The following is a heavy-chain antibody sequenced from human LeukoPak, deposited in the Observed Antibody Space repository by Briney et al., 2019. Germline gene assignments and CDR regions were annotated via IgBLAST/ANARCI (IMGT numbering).Heavy chain of an antibody. J-gene: IGHJ5*02. V-gene: IGHV3-48*04. CDR3: ARDQGYSNYNWFDP. Sequence: GGSLRLSCAASGFTFSSYSMNWVRQAPGKGLEWVSYISSSSSTIYYADSVKGRFTISRDNAKNSLYLQMNSLRAEDTAVYYCARDQGYSNYNWFDPWGQGTLVTVSS. CDR2: ISSSSSTI. CDR1: GFTFSSYS. D-gene: IGHD4-11*01.